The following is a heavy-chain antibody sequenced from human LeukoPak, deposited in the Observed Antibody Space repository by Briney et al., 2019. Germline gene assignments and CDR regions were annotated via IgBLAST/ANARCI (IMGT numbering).Heavy chain of an antibody. D-gene: IGHD6-19*01. V-gene: IGHV1-8*03. J-gene: IGHJ6*03. CDR3: ERGYSSGWLHGYYYYYYMDV. CDR2: MNPNSGNK. CDR1: GYTFTSYD. Sequence: ASVKVSCKASGYTFTSYDINWVRHPTGQGLEWMGWMNPNSGNKGYAQKFQGRVTITRNTSIGTAYMELSSLRSEETAVYYCERGYSSGWLHGYYYYYYMDVWGKGTTVTVSS.